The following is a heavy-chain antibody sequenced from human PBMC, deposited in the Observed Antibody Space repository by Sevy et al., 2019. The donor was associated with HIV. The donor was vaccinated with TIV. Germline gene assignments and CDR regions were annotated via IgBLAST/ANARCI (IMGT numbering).Heavy chain of an antibody. CDR3: ARCLGGLRPWEYNWFDP. CDR1: GYTVASYG. D-gene: IGHD1-26*01. Sequence: ASVKVSCKASGYTVASYGISWVRQAPGQGLEWMGWATPYNGHKKYAQKLQGRVTMTTDTSTSTAYMELRSLRSDDTAVYYCARCLGGLRPWEYNWFDPWGQGTLVTVSS. V-gene: IGHV1-18*01. CDR2: ATPYNGHK. J-gene: IGHJ5*02.